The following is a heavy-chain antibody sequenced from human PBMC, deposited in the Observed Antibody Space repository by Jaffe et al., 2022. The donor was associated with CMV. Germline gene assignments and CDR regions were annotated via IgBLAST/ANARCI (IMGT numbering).Heavy chain of an antibody. J-gene: IGHJ4*02. CDR3: ASWNLGKSSWSGISRDY. V-gene: IGHV3-21*01. CDR1: GFTFSSYS. D-gene: IGHD6-13*01. CDR2: ISSSSSYI. Sequence: EVQLVESGGGLVKPGGSLRLSCAASGFTFSSYSMNWVRQAPGKGLEWVSSISSSSSYIYYADSVKGRFTISRDNAKNSLYLQMNSLRAEDTAVYYCASWNLGKSSWSGISRDYWGQGTLVTVSS.